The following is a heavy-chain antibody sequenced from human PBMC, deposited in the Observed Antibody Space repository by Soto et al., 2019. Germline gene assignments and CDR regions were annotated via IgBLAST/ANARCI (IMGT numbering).Heavy chain of an antibody. D-gene: IGHD1-1*01. CDR2: VSYEGANT. Sequence: QVHLVESGGGVVQPGGSLRLSCVASGFTFGTYGIHWVRQAPGKGLQWVALVSYEGANTYYAASVKGRFTSSRDNSKSTLYLQMDSLRPEDTGVYYCARVTPGNNLYYFSGLDVWGQGTSVTVSS. CDR1: GFTFGTYG. J-gene: IGHJ6*02. CDR3: ARVTPGNNLYYFSGLDV. V-gene: IGHV3-30-3*01.